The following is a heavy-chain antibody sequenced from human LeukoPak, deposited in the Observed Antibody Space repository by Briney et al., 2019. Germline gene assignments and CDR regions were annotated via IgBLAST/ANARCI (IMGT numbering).Heavy chain of an antibody. D-gene: IGHD7-27*01. CDR2: INPNSDGR. J-gene: IGHJ4*02. V-gene: IGHV1-2*02. CDR1: GYTFSDYY. CDR3: SRGPHWDPHFDF. Sequence: ASVKVSCKASGYTFSDYYIHWVRQAPGQGLEWMGWINPNSDGRNYAQKFQGRVTMTRDTSISTAYMELSRLRSDDTAVYYCSRGPHWDPHFDFWGQGTLVTVSS.